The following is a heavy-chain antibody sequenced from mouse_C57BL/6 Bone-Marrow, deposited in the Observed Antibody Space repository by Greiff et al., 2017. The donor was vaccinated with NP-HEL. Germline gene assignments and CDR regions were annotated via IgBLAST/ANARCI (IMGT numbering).Heavy chain of an antibody. D-gene: IGHD2-4*01. V-gene: IGHV5-6*01. CDR1: GFTFSSYG. J-gene: IGHJ3*01. Sequence: VQLKESGGDLVKPGGSLKLSCAASGFTFSSYGMSWVRQTPDKRLEWVATISSGGSYTYYPDSVKGRFTISRDNAKNTLYLQMSSLKSEDTAMYYCARRYYDYDGFAYWGQGTLVTVSA. CDR2: ISSGGSYT. CDR3: ARRYYDYDGFAY.